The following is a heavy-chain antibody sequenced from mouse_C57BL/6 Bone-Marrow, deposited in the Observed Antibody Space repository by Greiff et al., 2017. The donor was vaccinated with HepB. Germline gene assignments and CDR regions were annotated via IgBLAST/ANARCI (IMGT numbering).Heavy chain of an antibody. D-gene: IGHD3-2*02. J-gene: IGHJ3*01. CDR2: ILPGGGST. CDR1: GYTFTGYW. Sequence: VQLQQSGAELMKPGASVKLSCKATGYTFTGYWIEWVKQRPGHGLEWIGEILPGGGSTNYNEKFKGKATFTADTSSNTAYMQLSSLTTEDSAIYYCARAAQATAWFAYWGQGTLVTVSA. V-gene: IGHV1-9*01. CDR3: ARAAQATAWFAY.